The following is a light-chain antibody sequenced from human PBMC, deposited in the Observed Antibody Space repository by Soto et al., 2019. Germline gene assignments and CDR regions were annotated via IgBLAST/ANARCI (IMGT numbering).Light chain of an antibody. CDR3: QQYNNWPWT. CDR2: GAS. J-gene: IGKJ1*01. V-gene: IGKV3-15*01. CDR1: QSVSGN. Sequence: EIVMTQSPVTVSVSPGEGATLSCRAGQSVSGNLAWYQQRPGQAPRLLIHGASTRATGVPARFSGSASGTEFTLTISSLQSEDFAFYYCQQYNNWPWTFGQGTKVEIK.